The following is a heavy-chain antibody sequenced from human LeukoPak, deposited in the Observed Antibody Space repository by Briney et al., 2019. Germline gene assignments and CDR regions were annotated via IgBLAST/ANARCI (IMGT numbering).Heavy chain of an antibody. Sequence: PGGSLRLSCAASGFTFSSYGMHWVRQAPGKGLEWVAYIQYDGSNEQFADSVKGRFSISRDSSKNIFLQVNSLRAEDTAVYYCAKEAVPYGSGSYPFDYWGQGTLVTVSS. V-gene: IGHV3-30*02. CDR1: GFTFSSYG. J-gene: IGHJ4*02. D-gene: IGHD3-10*01. CDR2: IQYDGSNE. CDR3: AKEAVPYGSGSYPFDY.